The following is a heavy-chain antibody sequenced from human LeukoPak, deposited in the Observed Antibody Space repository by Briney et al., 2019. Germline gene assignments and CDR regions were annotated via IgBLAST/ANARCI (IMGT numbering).Heavy chain of an antibody. CDR2: VNPHSGTT. J-gene: IGHJ3*01. Sequence: ASVKVSCKTSGYTFTDYYIHWVRQAPGQGLEWMGWVNPHSGTTTYAQKFQGRVSMTTDTSINTVHVEMSRLRLDDTALYFCATIGAHYDSDGEYYSHGFDEWGQGTMVTASS. CDR1: GYTFTDYY. V-gene: IGHV1-2*02. CDR3: ATIGAHYDSDGEYYSHGFDE. D-gene: IGHD2-21*01.